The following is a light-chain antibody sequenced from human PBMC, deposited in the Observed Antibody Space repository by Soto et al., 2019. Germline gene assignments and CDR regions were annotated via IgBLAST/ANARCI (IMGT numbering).Light chain of an antibody. CDR1: QSVSSSY. Sequence: EIVLTQSPGTLSLSPGERATLSCRASQSVSSSYLAWYQQKPGQAPSLLIYGASSRATGIPDRFSGSGSGTDFTLTISRLEPEDFAVDYCQQYGSSPVTFGQGTRLEIK. V-gene: IGKV3-20*01. CDR2: GAS. J-gene: IGKJ5*01. CDR3: QQYGSSPVT.